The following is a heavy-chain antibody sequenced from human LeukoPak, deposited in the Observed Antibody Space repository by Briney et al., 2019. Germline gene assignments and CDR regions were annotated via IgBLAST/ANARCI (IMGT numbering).Heavy chain of an antibody. J-gene: IGHJ4*02. CDR1: GFTFKNYN. V-gene: IGHV3-48*01. Sequence: GGSLRLSCAASGFTFKNYNMIWVRQTPGKGLEWISYISDHTGTIYYADSVRGRFTISRDNANNSLFLQMNSLRAEDTAVYYCAVGDPLPDYWGQGTLVTVSS. CDR3: AVGDPLPDY. D-gene: IGHD2-21*02. CDR2: ISDHTGTI.